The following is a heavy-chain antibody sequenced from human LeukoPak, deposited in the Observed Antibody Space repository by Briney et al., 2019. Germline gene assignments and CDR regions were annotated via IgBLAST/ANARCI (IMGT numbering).Heavy chain of an antibody. Sequence: SETLSLTCTVSGGSINSYYWSWIRQPPGKGLEWIGYISYGGSTNYNPSLKSRVTISLDTSKKQFFLRLTSVTAADTALYYCTRGNVNWGQGTLVTVSS. V-gene: IGHV4-59*01. J-gene: IGHJ4*02. CDR2: ISYGGST. CDR3: TRGNVN. CDR1: GGSINSYY.